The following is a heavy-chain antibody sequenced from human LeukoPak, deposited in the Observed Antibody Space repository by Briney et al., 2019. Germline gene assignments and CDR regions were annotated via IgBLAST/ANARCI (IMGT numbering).Heavy chain of an antibody. CDR3: ATTYGGNSCFDY. Sequence: ASVKVSCKVSGYTLTELSMHWVRQAPGKGLEWMGGFDPEDGETIYAQKFQGRVTMTEDTSTDTAYMELSSLRSEDTAVYYCATTYGGNSCFDYWGQGTLVTVSS. CDR1: GYTLTELS. D-gene: IGHD4-23*01. CDR2: FDPEDGET. V-gene: IGHV1-24*01. J-gene: IGHJ4*02.